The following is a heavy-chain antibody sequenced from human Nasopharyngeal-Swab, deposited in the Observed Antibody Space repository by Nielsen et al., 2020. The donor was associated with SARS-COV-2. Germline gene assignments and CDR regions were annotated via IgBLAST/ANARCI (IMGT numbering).Heavy chain of an antibody. J-gene: IGHJ4*02. Sequence: SETLSLTCAVYGGSFSGYYWSWIRQPPGKGLEWIGEINHSGSTNYNPSLKSRVTISVDTSKNQFSLKLSSVTAADTAVYYCARQESSGWWRYYFDYWGQGTLVTVSS. CDR2: INHSGST. V-gene: IGHV4-34*01. D-gene: IGHD6-19*01. CDR1: GGSFSGYY. CDR3: ARQESSGWWRYYFDY.